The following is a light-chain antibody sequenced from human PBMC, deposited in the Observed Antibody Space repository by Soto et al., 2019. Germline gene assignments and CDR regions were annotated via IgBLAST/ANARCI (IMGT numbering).Light chain of an antibody. CDR2: SDS. J-gene: IGLJ3*02. CDR3: QVWDSSGDQWV. Sequence: SYELTQPPSVSVAPGKTARITCGGNNIGAKTVHWYQQRPGQAPVLAIFSDSGRPSGIPERFSGSNSGTTATLTISRVEAGEEDDYYCQVWDSSGDQWVFGGGTKLTVL. CDR1: NIGAKT. V-gene: IGLV3-21*04.